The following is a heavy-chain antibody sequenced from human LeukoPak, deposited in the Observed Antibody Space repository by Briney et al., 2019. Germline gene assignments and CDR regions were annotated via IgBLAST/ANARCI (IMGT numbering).Heavy chain of an antibody. CDR3: ARYAGATSSFHY. V-gene: IGHV4-59*01. CDR2: IYYSGNT. D-gene: IGHD1-26*01. Sequence: SETLSLTCTVSGGSISSYYWSWIRKPPGKGLEWIGYIYYSGNTDYNPSLKSRVTISVDTSKNQFSLKLSSVTAADTAVYYCARYAGATSSFHYWGQGTLVTVSS. J-gene: IGHJ4*02. CDR1: GGSISSYY.